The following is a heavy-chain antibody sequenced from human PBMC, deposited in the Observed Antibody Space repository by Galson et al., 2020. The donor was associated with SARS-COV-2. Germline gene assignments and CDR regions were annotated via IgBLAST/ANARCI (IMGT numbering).Heavy chain of an antibody. Sequence: GGSLRLPCAASGFPFSSYAMHWVRQAPGKGLEWVAVISYDGSNKYYADSVKGRFPISRANSKNPLYLQMNSLRAEATAVYYCARDQKEGWVVTAQYYSYGMDVWGQGTTVTVAS. J-gene: IGHJ6*02. CDR2: ISYDGSNK. D-gene: IGHD2-21*02. CDR3: ARDQKEGWVVTAQYYSYGMDV. CDR1: GFPFSSYA. V-gene: IGHV3-30-3*01.